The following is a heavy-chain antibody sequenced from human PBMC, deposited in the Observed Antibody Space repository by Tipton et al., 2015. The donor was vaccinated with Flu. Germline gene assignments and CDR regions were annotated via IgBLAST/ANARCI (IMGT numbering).Heavy chain of an antibody. Sequence: SLRLSCAASGFTFSSYEMNWVRQAPGKGLEWVSYISSSGSTIYYADSVKGRFTISRDNAKNSLYLQMNSLRAEDTAVYYCARDGDYYDSSGPNAFDIWGQGTMVTVSS. CDR1: GFTFSSYE. J-gene: IGHJ3*02. CDR3: ARDGDYYDSSGPNAFDI. CDR2: ISSSGSTI. D-gene: IGHD3-22*01. V-gene: IGHV3-48*03.